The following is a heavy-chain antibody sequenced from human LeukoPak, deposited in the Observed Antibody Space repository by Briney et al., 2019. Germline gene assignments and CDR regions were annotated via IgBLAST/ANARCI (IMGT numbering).Heavy chain of an antibody. Sequence: GGSLRLSCVASGFTLSNYSMNWVRQAPGKGLDWVSYISSSSTTIYYADSVKGRFTMSRDNAKNSLYLQMNSLRAGDSAVYYCVRDSRHVPAYWGQGILVTVSS. CDR3: VRDSRHVPAY. CDR1: GFTLSNYS. V-gene: IGHV3-48*04. J-gene: IGHJ4*02. CDR2: ISSSSTTI.